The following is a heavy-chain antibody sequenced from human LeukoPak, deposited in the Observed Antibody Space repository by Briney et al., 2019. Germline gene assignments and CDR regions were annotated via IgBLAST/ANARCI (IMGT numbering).Heavy chain of an antibody. V-gene: IGHV3-21*05. J-gene: IGHJ2*01. CDR3: VRDHYWCFDL. CDR2: ISSSDM. Sequence: GGSLRLSCAASGFTFSTFTMNWVRQAPGKGLEWIAYISSSDMYYADSVKGRFAISRDNAKNSLYLQMNSLRAEDTAVYYCVRDHYWCFDLWGHGTLVTVSS. CDR1: GFTFSTFT.